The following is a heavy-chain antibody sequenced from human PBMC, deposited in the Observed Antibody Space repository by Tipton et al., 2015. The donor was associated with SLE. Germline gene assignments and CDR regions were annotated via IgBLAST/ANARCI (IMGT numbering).Heavy chain of an antibody. D-gene: IGHD3-16*01. CDR1: GYSISSNSY. V-gene: IGHV4-38-2*02. J-gene: IGHJ3*02. CDR3: AREWGDAFDI. Sequence: TLSLTCTVSGYSISSNSYWGWIRQPPGKGLEWIGSIYHSGSTYYNPSLKSRVTISVDTSKNQFSLKLSSVTAADTAVYYCAREWGDAFDIWGQGTMVTVSS. CDR2: IYHSGST.